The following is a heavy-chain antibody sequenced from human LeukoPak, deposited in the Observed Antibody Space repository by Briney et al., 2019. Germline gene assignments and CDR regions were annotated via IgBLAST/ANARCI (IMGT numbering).Heavy chain of an antibody. D-gene: IGHD3-10*01. CDR2: IYYSGST. CDR3: ARINYGPGHVDY. Sequence: WFGIIYYSGSTYYNPSLKSRVTISVDTSKNQFSLKLSSVTAADTAVYYRARINYGPGHVDYWGQGTLVTVSS. J-gene: IGHJ4*02. V-gene: IGHV4-39*01.